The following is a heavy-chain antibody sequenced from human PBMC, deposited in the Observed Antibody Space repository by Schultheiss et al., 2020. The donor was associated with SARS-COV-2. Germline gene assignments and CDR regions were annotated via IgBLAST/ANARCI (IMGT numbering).Heavy chain of an antibody. J-gene: IGHJ6*02. D-gene: IGHD2-2*02. V-gene: IGHV3-21*01. CDR1: GFTFSSYS. CDR3: ARDGLINCSSTSCYTSYYYYGMDV. CDR2: ISSSSSYI. Sequence: GGSLRLSCAASGFTFSSYSMNWVRQAPGKGLEWVSSISSSSSYIYYADSVKGRFTISRDNAKNSLYLQMNSLRAEDTAVYYCARDGLINCSSTSCYTSYYYYGMDVWGQGTTVTVSS.